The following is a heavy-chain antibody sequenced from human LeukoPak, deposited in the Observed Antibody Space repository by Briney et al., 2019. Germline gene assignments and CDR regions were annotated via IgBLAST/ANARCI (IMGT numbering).Heavy chain of an antibody. J-gene: IGHJ4*02. CDR2: IRGRADTT. D-gene: IGHD2-15*01. V-gene: IGHV3-48*01. CDR1: GFTFSSYA. Sequence: GGSLRLSCAASGFTFSSYAMSWVRQAPGKGLEWIAFIRGRADTTYYAGSVQGRFTISRDNADDSVYLQMDSLRVEDTAVYYCAPDQGGLFDYWGQGTLVTVSS. CDR3: APDQGGLFDY.